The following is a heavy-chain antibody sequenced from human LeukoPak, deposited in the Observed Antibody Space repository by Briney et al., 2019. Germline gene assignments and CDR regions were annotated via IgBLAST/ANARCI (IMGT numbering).Heavy chain of an antibody. CDR1: GYTFTSYD. CDR3: ARGLASRVLLSFGEPYYFDY. CDR2: MNPNSGNT. V-gene: IGHV1-8*01. D-gene: IGHD3-10*01. J-gene: IGHJ4*02. Sequence: ASVKVSCKASGYTFTSYDINWVRQATGQGLEWMGWMNPNSGNTGYAQKFQGRVNMTRNTSISTAYMELSSLRSEDTAVYYCARGLASRVLLSFGEPYYFDYWGQGTLVTVSS.